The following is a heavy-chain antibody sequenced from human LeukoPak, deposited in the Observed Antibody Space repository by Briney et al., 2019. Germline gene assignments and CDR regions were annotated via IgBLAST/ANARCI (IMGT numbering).Heavy chain of an antibody. V-gene: IGHV3-30*03. D-gene: IGHD2-15*01. J-gene: IGHJ5*02. CDR1: GFTFSSYC. CDR2: ISYDGRNK. Sequence: GGSLRLSCAASGFTFSSYCMHWGRQAPGKGLECGAVISYDGRNKYYADSVKGRFTISRDNSKNELYLKMNSLRAEDPAVYYCAGGIVVVVPDTSNWFDPWGQGTLVTVSS. CDR3: AGGIVVVVPDTSNWFDP.